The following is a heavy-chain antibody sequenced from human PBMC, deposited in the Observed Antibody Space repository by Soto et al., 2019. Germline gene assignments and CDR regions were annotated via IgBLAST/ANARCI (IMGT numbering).Heavy chain of an antibody. Sequence: QVQLVESGGGLVKPGGSLRLSCAASGFTFNDYYMNWIRQAPGKGLEWVSYISSSGGYTNYADSVKGRFTISRDNAKNSLYLQMNSLRAEDTAVYYCARDADILTGSDAFDIWGQGTMVTVSS. CDR2: ISSSGGYT. V-gene: IGHV3-11*05. CDR1: GFTFNDYY. J-gene: IGHJ3*02. CDR3: ARDADILTGSDAFDI. D-gene: IGHD3-9*01.